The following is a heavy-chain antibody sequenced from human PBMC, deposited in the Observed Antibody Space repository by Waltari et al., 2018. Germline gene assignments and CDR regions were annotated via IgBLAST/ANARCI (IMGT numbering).Heavy chain of an antibody. J-gene: IGHJ5*02. D-gene: IGHD1-26*01. Sequence: QVQLQQWGAGLLKPSETLSLTCAVYGGSFSGYYWSWIRQPPGKGLEWIGESNHSGSTDYNPSRKSRVTISVDTSKNQFSLKMSSVTAADTAVYYCARRGGKASPPSSWGQGTLVTVSS. CDR2: SNHSGST. CDR3: ARRGGKASPPSS. CDR1: GGSFSGYY. V-gene: IGHV4-34*02.